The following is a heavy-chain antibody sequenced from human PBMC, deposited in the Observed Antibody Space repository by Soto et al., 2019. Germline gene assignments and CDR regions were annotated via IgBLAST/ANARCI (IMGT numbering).Heavy chain of an antibody. CDR3: ARDMPVVTFLFDY. D-gene: IGHD2-21*02. J-gene: IGHJ4*02. Sequence: SETLSLTCSVSGVTMSYGAYSWNWIRQSPGKGLEWLGYISHLETTYYNPSFRSRLSLSIDRTRNQFFLSLSSMTAADKAVYYCARDMPVVTFLFDYWGQGTLVTVSS. CDR1: GVTMSYGAYS. V-gene: IGHV4-30-2*06. CDR2: ISHLETT.